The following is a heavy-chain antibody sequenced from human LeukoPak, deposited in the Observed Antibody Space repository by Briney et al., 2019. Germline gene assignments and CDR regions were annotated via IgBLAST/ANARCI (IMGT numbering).Heavy chain of an antibody. V-gene: IGHV3-66*01. Sequence: GGSLRLSCAASGFTFSSYAMSWVRQAPGKGLEWVSVIYSGGSTYYADSVKGRFTISRDNSKNTLYLQMNSLRAEDTAVYYCAREGHYLDYWGQGTLVTVSS. CDR3: AREGHYLDY. CDR2: IYSGGST. J-gene: IGHJ4*02. CDR1: GFTFSSYA.